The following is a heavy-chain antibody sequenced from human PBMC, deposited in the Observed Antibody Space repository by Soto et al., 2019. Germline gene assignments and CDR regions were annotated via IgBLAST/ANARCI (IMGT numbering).Heavy chain of an antibody. D-gene: IGHD6-6*01. CDR1: RGYVNTFH. CDR3: AREFSNSPEAFDS. Sequence: NPSETLSLTCTVSRGYVNTFHWSWVRQPAGKGLEWIGRIFPNGNTDYSPSLKSRVTLSIDTSRNQFSLKLSSVTAADTAVYYCAREFSNSPEAFDSWGQGSLVTVSS. V-gene: IGHV4-4*07. CDR2: IFPNGNT. J-gene: IGHJ4*02.